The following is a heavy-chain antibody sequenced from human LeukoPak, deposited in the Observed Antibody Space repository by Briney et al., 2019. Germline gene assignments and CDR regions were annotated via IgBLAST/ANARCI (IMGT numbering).Heavy chain of an antibody. CDR2: IYYSGST. CDR1: GGSISSSSYY. J-gene: IGHJ3*02. D-gene: IGHD3-3*01. CDR3: ARSTYYDFWSGQRAHAFDI. Sequence: KTSETLSLTCTVSGGSISSSSYYWGWIRQPPGKGLEWIGSIYYSGSTYYNPSLKSRVTISVDTSKNQFSLKLSSVTAADTAVYYCARSTYYDFWSGQRAHAFDIWGQGTMVTVSS. V-gene: IGHV4-39*01.